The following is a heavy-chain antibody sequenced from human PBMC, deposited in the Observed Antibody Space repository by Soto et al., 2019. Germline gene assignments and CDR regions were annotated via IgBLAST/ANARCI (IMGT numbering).Heavy chain of an antibody. Sequence: PGWSLRLSCGASGLSVSDNYMGLVRQAPGRGLEWVSVMYAGGDTHYADSVKGRFTISRDKSENTLYLQMNSLRDEDTGVYFCVSRIPSWVFEYWGVGTLVTVSS. CDR3: VSRIPSWVFEY. CDR1: GLSVSDNY. CDR2: MYAGGDT. J-gene: IGHJ4*01. V-gene: IGHV3-53*01. D-gene: IGHD2-21*01.